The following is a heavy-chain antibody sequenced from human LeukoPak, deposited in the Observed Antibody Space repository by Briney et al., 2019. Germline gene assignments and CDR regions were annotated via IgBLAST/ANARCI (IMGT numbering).Heavy chain of an antibody. Sequence: GGSLRLSCAASGFTFSTYTMNWVSQAPGNGLEWVSTVSDSSDVHYSDSVKGRFTISRDNARNSLYLQMNSLRDEDTAVYYCARDGLHTAHFDYWGQGTLVTVSS. CDR2: VSDSSDV. J-gene: IGHJ4*02. CDR3: ARDGLHTAHFDY. D-gene: IGHD5-18*01. V-gene: IGHV3-48*02. CDR1: GFTFSTYT.